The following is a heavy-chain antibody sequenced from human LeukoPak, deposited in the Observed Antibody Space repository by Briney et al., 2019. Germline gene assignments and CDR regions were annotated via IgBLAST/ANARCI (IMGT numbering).Heavy chain of an antibody. D-gene: IGHD3-16*01. CDR3: AREGGAFDY. CDR2: ISYDGSNK. V-gene: IGHV3-30-3*01. CDR1: GFTFSSYA. J-gene: IGHJ4*02. Sequence: QPGGSLRLSCAASGFTFSSYAMHWVRQAPGKGLEWVAVISYDGSNKYYADSVKGRFTISRDNSKNTLYLQMNSLRAEDTAVYYCAREGGAFDYWGQGTLVTVSS.